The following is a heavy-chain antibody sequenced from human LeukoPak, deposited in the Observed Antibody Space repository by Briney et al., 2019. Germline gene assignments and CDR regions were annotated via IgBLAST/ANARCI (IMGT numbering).Heavy chain of an antibody. CDR2: IYSGGST. Sequence: GGSLRLSRAASGFTVSSNYMSWVRQAPGKGLEWVSVIYSGGSTYYADSVKGRFTISRDNSKNTLYLQMNSLRAEDTAVYYCASYRSTQLYWGQGTLVTVSS. CDR1: GFTVSSNY. V-gene: IGHV3-66*02. D-gene: IGHD2-2*01. CDR3: ASYRSTQLY. J-gene: IGHJ4*02.